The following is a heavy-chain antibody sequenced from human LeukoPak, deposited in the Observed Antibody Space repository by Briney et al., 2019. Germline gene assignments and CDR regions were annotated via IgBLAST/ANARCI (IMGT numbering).Heavy chain of an antibody. Sequence: ASVKVSCKASGSTFTGYYMHWVRQAPGQGLEWMGWINPNSGGTNYAQKFQGRVTMTRDTSISTAYMELSRLRSDDTAVYYCARGSDYGDYMYVWGKGTTVTVSS. CDR1: GSTFTGYY. CDR3: ARGSDYGDYMYV. D-gene: IGHD4-17*01. CDR2: INPNSGGT. V-gene: IGHV1-2*02. J-gene: IGHJ6*03.